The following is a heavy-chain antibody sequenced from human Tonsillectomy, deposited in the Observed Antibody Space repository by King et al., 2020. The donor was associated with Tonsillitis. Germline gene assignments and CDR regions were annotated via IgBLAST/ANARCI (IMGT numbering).Heavy chain of an antibody. CDR3: ARDWDYGSGSASLDY. CDR2: IYTRGST. Sequence: QLQESGPGLVKPSETLFLTCTVSGGFISSYYWSWIRQPAGKGLEWIVRIYTRGSTTYNPSLKSRVTMSVDTSKNQFSLKLSSVTAADTAVYYCARDWDYGSGSASLDYWGQGTLVTVSS. J-gene: IGHJ4*02. D-gene: IGHD3-10*01. CDR1: GGFISSYY. V-gene: IGHV4-4*07.